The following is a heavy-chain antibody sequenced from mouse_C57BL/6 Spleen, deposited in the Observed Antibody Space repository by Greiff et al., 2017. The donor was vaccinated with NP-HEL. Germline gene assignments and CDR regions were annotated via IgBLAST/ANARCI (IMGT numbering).Heavy chain of an antibody. CDR1: GYTFTSYW. CDR2: INPSNGGT. Sequence: QVQLQQPGTELVKPGASVKLSCKASGYTFTSYWMHWVKQRPGQGLEWIGNINPSNGGTNYNEKFKSKATLTVDTSSSTAYMQLSSLTSEDSAVDCCARPYGNYAAWFAYWGQGTLVTVSA. J-gene: IGHJ3*01. D-gene: IGHD2-10*02. CDR3: ARPYGNYAAWFAY. V-gene: IGHV1-53*01.